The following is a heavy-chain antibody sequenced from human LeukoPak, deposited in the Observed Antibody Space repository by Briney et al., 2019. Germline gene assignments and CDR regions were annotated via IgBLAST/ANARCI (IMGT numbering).Heavy chain of an antibody. CDR1: GFTFSNYG. J-gene: IGHJ4*02. Sequence: GGSLRLSCAASGFTFSNYGMHWVRQAPGKGLEWVAVIPYDGSNKYYADSVKGRFTISRDNSKNTLYLQMNSLRAEDTAVYYCARGGSGSYYTAFDYWGQGTLVTVSS. CDR3: ARGGSGSYYTAFDY. V-gene: IGHV3-30*19. D-gene: IGHD3-10*01. CDR2: IPYDGSNK.